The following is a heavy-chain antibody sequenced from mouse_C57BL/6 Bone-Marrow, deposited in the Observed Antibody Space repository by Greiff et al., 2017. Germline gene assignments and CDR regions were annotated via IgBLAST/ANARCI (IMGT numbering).Heavy chain of an antibody. CDR2: IYPGDGDT. D-gene: IGHD2-3*01. V-gene: IGHV1-82*01. CDR1: GYAFSSSW. Sequence: QVQLKQSGPELVKPGASVKISCKASGYAFSSSWMHWVKQRPGKGLEWIGRIYPGDGDTNYNGKFKGKATLTADKSSSTAYMQLSSLTSEDSAVYFCARYYGYFDYWGQGTTLTVSS. CDR3: ARYYGYFDY. J-gene: IGHJ2*01.